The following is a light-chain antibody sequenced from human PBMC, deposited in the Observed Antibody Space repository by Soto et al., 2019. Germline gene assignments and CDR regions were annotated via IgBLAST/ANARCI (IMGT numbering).Light chain of an antibody. CDR1: RSNIGNNA. Sequence: QAVVTQPPSASGTPGQRVTISCSGSRSNIGNNAVSWYQQFPGTAHKLLIYNNNQPPSGVPDRFSGSKSGTSASLAISGLQSEDEADYYCATWDDSLNARGVFGGGTKLTVL. J-gene: IGLJ3*02. V-gene: IGLV1-44*01. CDR2: NNN. CDR3: ATWDDSLNARGV.